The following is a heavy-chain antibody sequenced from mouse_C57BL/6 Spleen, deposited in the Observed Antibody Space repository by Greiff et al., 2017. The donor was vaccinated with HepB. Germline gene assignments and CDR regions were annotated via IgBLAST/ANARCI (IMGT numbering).Heavy chain of an antibody. CDR3: ARSRDYYGSSWFAY. V-gene: IGHV1-82*01. J-gene: IGHJ3*01. CDR2: IYPGDGDT. CDR1: GYAFSSSW. D-gene: IGHD1-1*01. Sequence: LQESGPELVKPGASVKISCKASGYAFSSSWMNWVKQRPGKGLEWIGRIYPGDGDTNYNGKFKGKATLTADKSSSTAYMQLSSLTSEDSAVYFCARSRDYYGSSWFAYWGQGTLVTVSA.